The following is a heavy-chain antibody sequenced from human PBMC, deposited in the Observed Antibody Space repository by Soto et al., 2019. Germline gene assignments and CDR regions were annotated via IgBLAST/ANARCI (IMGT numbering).Heavy chain of an antibody. J-gene: IGHJ6*02. CDR2: IDPSDSYT. V-gene: IGHV5-10-1*01. Sequence: TGESLKISCKGSGYSFTSYWISWVRQMPGKGLEWMGRIDPSDSYTSYSPSFQGHVTISADKSISTAYLQWSSLKASDTAMYYCAREYSSSLGYYYYYYGMDVWGQGTTVTVSS. D-gene: IGHD6-13*01. CDR1: GYSFTSYW. CDR3: AREYSSSLGYYYYYYGMDV.